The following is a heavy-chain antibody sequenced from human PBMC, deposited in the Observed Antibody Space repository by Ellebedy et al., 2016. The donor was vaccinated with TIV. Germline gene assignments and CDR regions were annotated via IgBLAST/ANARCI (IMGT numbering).Heavy chain of an antibody. CDR1: GFPFSDYY. Sequence: GESLKISCAASGFPFSDYYMSWIRQAPGKGLEWVSFITSGGTIYYADYVKGRFTIARDNAKNSLYLHMNSLRAEDTAVYYCARLDWSDVDLRHFYFDYWGQGTQVTVSS. V-gene: IGHV3-11*01. CDR3: ARLDWSDVDLRHFYFDY. J-gene: IGHJ4*02. D-gene: IGHD1-1*01. CDR2: ITSGGTI.